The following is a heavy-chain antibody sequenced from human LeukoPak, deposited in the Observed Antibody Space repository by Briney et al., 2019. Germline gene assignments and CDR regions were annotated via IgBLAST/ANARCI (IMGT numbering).Heavy chain of an antibody. J-gene: IGHJ3*02. CDR2: ISGSGGNT. Sequence: GGSLRLSCAASGFTFSSYAMSCVRQAPGKELEWVSAISGSGGNTYYADSVKGRFTISRDNSKNTLYLQMNSLRAEDTAVYYCAKAKTMTHDAFDIWGQGTMVTVSS. CDR1: GFTFSSYA. V-gene: IGHV3-23*01. CDR3: AKAKTMTHDAFDI. D-gene: IGHD3-22*01.